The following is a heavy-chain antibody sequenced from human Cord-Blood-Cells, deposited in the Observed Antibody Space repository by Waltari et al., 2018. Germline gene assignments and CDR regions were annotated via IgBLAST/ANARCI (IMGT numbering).Heavy chain of an antibody. J-gene: IGHJ5*02. CDR2: IIPIFGTA. CDR3: ASRVAAAGTWWFDP. V-gene: IGHV1-69*01. CDR1: TFSSYA. Sequence: TFSSYAISWVRQAPGQGLEWMGGIIPIFGTANYAQKFQGRVTITADESTSTAYMELSSLRSEDTAVYYCASRVAAAGTWWFDPWGQGTLVTVSS. D-gene: IGHD6-13*01.